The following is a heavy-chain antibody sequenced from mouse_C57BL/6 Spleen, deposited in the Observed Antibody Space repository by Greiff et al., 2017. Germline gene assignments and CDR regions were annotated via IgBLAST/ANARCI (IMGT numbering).Heavy chain of an antibody. Sequence: EVQVVESGPGLVKPSQSLSLTCSVTGYSITSGYYWNWIRQFPGNKLEWMGYISYDGSNNYNPSLKNRISITRDTSKNQFFLKLNSVTTEDTATYYCARGLRRGYFDYWGQGTTLTVSS. V-gene: IGHV3-6*01. J-gene: IGHJ2*01. CDR3: ARGLRRGYFDY. CDR1: GYSITSGYY. D-gene: IGHD1-1*01. CDR2: ISYDGSN.